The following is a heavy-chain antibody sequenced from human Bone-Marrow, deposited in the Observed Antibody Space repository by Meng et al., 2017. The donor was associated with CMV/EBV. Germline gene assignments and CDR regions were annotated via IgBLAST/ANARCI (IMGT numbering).Heavy chain of an antibody. CDR2: TIPLAGVT. V-gene: IGHV1-69*02. D-gene: IGHD2-2*02. Sequence: SVKVSCKASGGSFGTYTFAWVRQAPGQGLEWMGRTIPLAGVTNYAQKFQGRVSITADIFRSTAFLELSSLRSEDTAVYYCASYHCSTTDCSTRFFNYWGQGTLVTVSS. CDR1: GGSFGTYT. J-gene: IGHJ4*02. CDR3: ASYHCSTTDCSTRFFNY.